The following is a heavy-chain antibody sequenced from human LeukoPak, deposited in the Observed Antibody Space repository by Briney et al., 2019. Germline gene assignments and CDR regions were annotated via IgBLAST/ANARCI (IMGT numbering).Heavy chain of an antibody. CDR3: ARHFAFSYYYMCV. V-gene: IGHV4-59*08. CDR1: GGSISSYY. J-gene: IGHJ6*03. CDR2: IYYSGST. Sequence: KPSETLSLTCTVSGGSISSYYWSCIRQPPGKGLEWIGYIYYSGSTNYNPSLKSRVTMSVDTSKNQFSLKLSSVTAADTAVYYCARHFAFSYYYMCVWGKGTTVTVSS.